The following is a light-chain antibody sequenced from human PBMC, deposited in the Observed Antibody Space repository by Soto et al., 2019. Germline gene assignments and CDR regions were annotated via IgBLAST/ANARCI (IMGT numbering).Light chain of an antibody. Sequence: QSALTQPASVSGSPGQSITISCTGTSNDVGGYAYVSWYQQYPGKAPKLVISEVSNRPSGVSHRFSGSRSGNTASLTISGLQAEDDADYHCCSYTGNTTPVFGGGTKVTVL. CDR3: CSYTGNTTPV. CDR1: SNDVGGYAY. J-gene: IGLJ3*02. CDR2: EVS. V-gene: IGLV2-14*01.